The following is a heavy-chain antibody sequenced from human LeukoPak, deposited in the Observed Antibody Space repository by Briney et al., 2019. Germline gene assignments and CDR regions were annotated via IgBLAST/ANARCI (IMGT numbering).Heavy chain of an antibody. D-gene: IGHD3-22*01. CDR3: AASYYYDSSGYMWDY. CDR2: ISYDGSNK. Sequence: GGSLRLSCAASGFTFSSYAMHWVRQAPGKGLEWVAVISYDGSNKYYADSVKGRFTISRDNSKNTLYLQMNSLRAEDTAVYYCAASYYYDSSGYMWDYWGQGTLVTVSS. J-gene: IGHJ4*02. V-gene: IGHV3-30*04. CDR1: GFTFSSYA.